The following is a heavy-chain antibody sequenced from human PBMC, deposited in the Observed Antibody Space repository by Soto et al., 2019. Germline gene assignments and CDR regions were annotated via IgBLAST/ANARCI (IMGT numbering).Heavy chain of an antibody. CDR2: ISASNGNT. CDR1: GYTFTSYG. J-gene: IGHJ5*02. D-gene: IGHD2-2*01. CDR3: ARVEAAMSGHWFDP. Sequence: QDQLVQSGAEVKKPGASVKVSCKASGYTFTSYGISWVRQAPGHGLEWMGWISASNGNTNYAQKLQGRVTMTTDTSTSTAYLELRSLRSDDTAVYYCARVEAAMSGHWFDPWGQGTLVTVSS. V-gene: IGHV1-18*01.